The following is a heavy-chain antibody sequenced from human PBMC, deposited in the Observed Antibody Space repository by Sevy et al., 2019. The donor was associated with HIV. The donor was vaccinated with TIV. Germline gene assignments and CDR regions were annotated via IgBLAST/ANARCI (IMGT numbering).Heavy chain of an antibody. Sequence: GGSLRLSCAASGFTFSDYYMSWIRQAPGKGLEWVSYISSSGRTIYYADSVKGRFTISRDNAKNSLYLQMNSLRAEDTAVYYCAGFSRGSAMDPELYDYWGQGTLVTVSS. CDR3: AGFSRGSAMDPELYDY. V-gene: IGHV3-11*01. D-gene: IGHD5-18*01. CDR1: GFTFSDYY. J-gene: IGHJ4*02. CDR2: ISSSGRTI.